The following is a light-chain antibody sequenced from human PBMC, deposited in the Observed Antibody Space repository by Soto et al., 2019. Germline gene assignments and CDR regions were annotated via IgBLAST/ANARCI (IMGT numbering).Light chain of an antibody. J-gene: IGKJ1*01. Sequence: EIVLTQSPATLSLSPGERATLSCRASQSLSGQLAWYQQKPGQAPRLLIYDASNRATGIPARFSGSGSATDFTLTISSLEPEDFAVYYCQQYVTSSPRTFGQGTKVDIK. CDR3: QQYVTSSPRT. CDR1: QSLSGQ. V-gene: IGKV3-11*01. CDR2: DAS.